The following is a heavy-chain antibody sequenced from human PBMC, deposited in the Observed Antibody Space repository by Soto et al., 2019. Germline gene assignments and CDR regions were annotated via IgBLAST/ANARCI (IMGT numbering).Heavy chain of an antibody. D-gene: IGHD3-10*01. CDR2: IYYSGST. CDR1: GGTISSWY. Sequence: SETLSLTCTVSGGTISSWYWSWIRQPPGKGLEWIGYIYYSGSTNCNPSLKSRVTISVDTSKNQFSLKLSSVTAADTAVYYCARYGSGXDNWFDPWGQGTLVTVSS. J-gene: IGHJ5*02. V-gene: IGHV4-59*01. CDR3: ARYGSGXDNWFDP.